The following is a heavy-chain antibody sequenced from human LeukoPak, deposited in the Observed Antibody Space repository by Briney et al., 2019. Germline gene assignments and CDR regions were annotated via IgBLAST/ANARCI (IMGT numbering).Heavy chain of an antibody. Sequence: PSETLSLTCTVSGGSISSSSYYWGWIRQPPGKGLEWIGSIYYSGSTYYNPSLKSRVTISVDTSKNQFSLKLSSVTAADTAVYYCASGSYFRDAFDIWGQGTMVTVSS. CDR2: IYYSGST. J-gene: IGHJ3*02. D-gene: IGHD1-26*01. V-gene: IGHV4-39*01. CDR3: ASGSYFRDAFDI. CDR1: GGSISSSSYY.